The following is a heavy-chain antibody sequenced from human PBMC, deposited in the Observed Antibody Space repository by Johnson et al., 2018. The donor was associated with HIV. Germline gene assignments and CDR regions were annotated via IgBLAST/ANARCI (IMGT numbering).Heavy chain of an antibody. CDR3: AKELALYSSGYGGDAFDM. CDR2: IWYDGSNK. Sequence: QEQLVESGGGVVQPGRSLRLSCAASGFTFSSYGMHWVRQAPGKGLEWVAVIWYDGSNKYYADSVKGRFTISRDNSKNTLYLQMNSLRAEDTAVYYCAKELALYSSGYGGDAFDMWGQGTMVTVS. CDR1: GFTFSSYG. D-gene: IGHD6-19*01. V-gene: IGHV3-33*06. J-gene: IGHJ3*02.